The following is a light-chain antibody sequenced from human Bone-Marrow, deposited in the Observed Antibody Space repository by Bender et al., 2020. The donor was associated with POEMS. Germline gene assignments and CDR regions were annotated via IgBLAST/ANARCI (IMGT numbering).Light chain of an antibody. CDR1: TSDAGGYDY. CDR2: EVF. CDR3: CSYAGSNTFV. Sequence: QSALTQPPSASGSPGQSVTISCTGTTSDAGGYDYVSWYQQHPGKVPKLIIYEVFKRPSGVPDLFSGSKYGNTASLTVSGLQAEDDADYYCCSYAGSNTFVFGAGTKVTVL. J-gene: IGLJ1*01. V-gene: IGLV2-8*01.